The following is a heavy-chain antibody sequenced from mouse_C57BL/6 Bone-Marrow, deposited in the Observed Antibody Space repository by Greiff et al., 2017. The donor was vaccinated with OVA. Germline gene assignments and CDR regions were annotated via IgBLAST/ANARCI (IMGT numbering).Heavy chain of an antibody. Sequence: EVMLVESGGGLVQPGGSLKLSCAASGFTFSDYYMYWVRQTPEKRLEWVAYISNGGGSTYYPDTVQGRFTISRDNAKNTLYLQMSRLKSEDTAMYYCARQGYYGSSYVGYFDVWGTGTTVTVSS. D-gene: IGHD1-1*01. J-gene: IGHJ1*03. CDR2: ISNGGGST. CDR3: ARQGYYGSSYVGYFDV. V-gene: IGHV5-12*01. CDR1: GFTFSDYY.